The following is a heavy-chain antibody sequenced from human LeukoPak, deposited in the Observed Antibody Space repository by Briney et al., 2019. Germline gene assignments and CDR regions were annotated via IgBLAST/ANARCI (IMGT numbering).Heavy chain of an antibody. CDR2: IIPIFGTA. CDR3: ARDLRYGDLNPFDY. Sequence: GASVKVSCKASGGTFSSYAISWVRQAPGQGLEWMGGIIPIFGTANYAQKLQGRVTMTTDTSTSTAYMELRSLRSDDTAVYYCARDLRYGDLNPFDYWGQGTLVTVSS. V-gene: IGHV1-69*05. D-gene: IGHD4-17*01. CDR1: GGTFSSYA. J-gene: IGHJ4*02.